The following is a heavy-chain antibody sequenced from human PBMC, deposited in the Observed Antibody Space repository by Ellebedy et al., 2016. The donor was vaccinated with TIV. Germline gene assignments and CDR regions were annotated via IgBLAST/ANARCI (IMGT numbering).Heavy chain of an antibody. J-gene: IGHJ6*02. Sequence: GGSLRLSXAASGFPFSTYSMNWVRQPPGKGLEWVANIKQDGSEKYYVDSVKGRFTIFRDNAKNSLYLQMNSLRADDTAVDYCARERWYLLGSNYYYYGLDVWGQGTTVIVSS. D-gene: IGHD4-23*01. V-gene: IGHV3-7*01. CDR1: GFPFSTYS. CDR3: ARERWYLLGSNYYYYGLDV. CDR2: IKQDGSEK.